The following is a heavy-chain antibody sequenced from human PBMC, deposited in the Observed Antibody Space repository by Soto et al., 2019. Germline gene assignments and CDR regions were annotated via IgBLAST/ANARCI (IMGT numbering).Heavy chain of an antibody. V-gene: IGHV4-34*01. D-gene: IGHD3-9*01. Sequence: SETLSLTCAVYGGSFSGYYWSWIRQPPGKGLEWIGEINHSGSTNYNPSLKSRVTISVDTSKNQFSLKLSSVTAADTAVYYCARAPGDILTGYYNVWFDPWGQGTLVTGSS. CDR2: INHSGST. CDR3: ARAPGDILTGYYNVWFDP. J-gene: IGHJ5*02. CDR1: GGSFSGYY.